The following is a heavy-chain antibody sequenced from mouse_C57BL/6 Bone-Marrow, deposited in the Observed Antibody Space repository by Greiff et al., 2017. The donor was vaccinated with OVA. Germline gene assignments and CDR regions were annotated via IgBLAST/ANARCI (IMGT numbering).Heavy chain of an antibody. CDR3: ARAIYYYCSSPYYYAMDY. CDR1: GFTFSDYY. CDR2: FNYDGSST. J-gene: IGHJ4*01. D-gene: IGHD1-1*01. Sequence: EVQVVESEGGLVQPGSSMKLSCTASGFTFSDYYMAWVRQVPEKGLEWVANFNYDGSSTYYLDSLKSRFIISRDNAKNILYLQMSSLKSEDTATYYCARAIYYYCSSPYYYAMDYWGQGTSVTVSS. V-gene: IGHV5-16*01.